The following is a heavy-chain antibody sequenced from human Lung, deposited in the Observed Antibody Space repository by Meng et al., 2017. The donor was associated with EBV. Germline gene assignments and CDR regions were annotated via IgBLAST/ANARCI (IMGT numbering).Heavy chain of an antibody. Sequence: QLRSREVGPGLVKPSGTLVPTVTCYGGSIISGGYYWSWIRQHPGKGLEWIGYSYYSGSTFYNPSLKSRVTISVDTSKNQFSLKLSSVTAADTAVYYCARGITMVRGVPGHWFDPWGQGTLVTVSS. J-gene: IGHJ5*02. CDR1: GGSIISGGYY. CDR3: ARGITMVRGVPGHWFDP. D-gene: IGHD3-10*01. V-gene: IGHV4-31*04. CDR2: SYYSGST.